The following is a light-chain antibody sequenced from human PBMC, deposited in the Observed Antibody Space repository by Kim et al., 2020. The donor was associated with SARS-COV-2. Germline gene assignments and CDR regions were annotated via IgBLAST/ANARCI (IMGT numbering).Light chain of an antibody. CDR3: QSYDSSLSGYV. J-gene: IGLJ1*01. V-gene: IGLV1-40*01. CDR2: GNN. CDR1: SSNIGAGYD. Sequence: RVTISCTGSSSNIGAGYDVHWYQQLPETAPKLLNYGNNNRPSGVPDRFSGSKSGTSASLAITGLQAEDEADYYCQSYDSSLSGYVFGTGTKVTVL.